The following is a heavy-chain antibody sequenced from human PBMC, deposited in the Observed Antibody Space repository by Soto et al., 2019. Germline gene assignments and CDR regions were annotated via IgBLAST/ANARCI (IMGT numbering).Heavy chain of an antibody. CDR3: AKDHVQRGESAFDI. CDR1: GFTFSSYG. J-gene: IGHJ3*02. D-gene: IGHD3-10*01. CDR2: ISYDGSNK. Sequence: PGGSLRLSCAASGFTFSSYGMHWVRQAPGKGLEWVAVISYDGSNKYYADSVKGRFTISRDNSKNTPYLQMNSLRAEDTAVYYCAKDHVQRGESAFDIWGQGTMVTVSS. V-gene: IGHV3-30*18.